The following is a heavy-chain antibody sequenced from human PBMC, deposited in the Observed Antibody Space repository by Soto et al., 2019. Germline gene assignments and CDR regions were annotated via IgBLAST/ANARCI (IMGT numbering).Heavy chain of an antibody. CDR2: IYYSGST. D-gene: IGHD3-3*01. Sequence: PSETLSLTCTVSGGSISSSSYYWGWIRQPPGKGLEWIGSIYYSGSTYYNPSLKSRVTISVDTSKNQFSLKLSSVTAADTAVYYCARGFRLRFLEWPIVSNRLDPWGQGTLVTVSS. CDR3: ARGFRLRFLEWPIVSNRLDP. V-gene: IGHV4-39*01. CDR1: GGSISSSSYY. J-gene: IGHJ5*02.